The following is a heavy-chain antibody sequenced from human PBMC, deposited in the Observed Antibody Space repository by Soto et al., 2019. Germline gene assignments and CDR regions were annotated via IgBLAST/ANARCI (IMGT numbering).Heavy chain of an antibody. J-gene: IGHJ4*02. CDR3: ARSIVVVTALDY. Sequence: ASVKVSCKASGYTFTSYAMHWVRQAPGQRLEWMGWINAGNGNTKYSQKFQGRVTITMDTSASTAYMELSSLRSEDTAVYYCARSIVVVTALDYWGQGTLVTVS. CDR1: GYTFTSYA. V-gene: IGHV1-3*01. CDR2: INAGNGNT. D-gene: IGHD2-21*02.